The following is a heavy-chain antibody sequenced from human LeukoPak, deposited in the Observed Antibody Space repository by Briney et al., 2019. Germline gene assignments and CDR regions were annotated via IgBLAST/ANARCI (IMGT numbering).Heavy chain of an antibody. CDR3: ARSKYCSSTSCYYFDC. CDR2: ITPIFGTA. Sequence: SVKVSCKASGGIFSTYAISWVPQAPGQGLECMGGITPIFGTANYAQKFQGRVTITTDESTSTAYMELSSLRSEDTAVYYCARSKYCSSTSCYYFDCWGQGTLVTVSS. J-gene: IGHJ4*02. V-gene: IGHV1-69*05. D-gene: IGHD2-2*01. CDR1: GGIFSTYA.